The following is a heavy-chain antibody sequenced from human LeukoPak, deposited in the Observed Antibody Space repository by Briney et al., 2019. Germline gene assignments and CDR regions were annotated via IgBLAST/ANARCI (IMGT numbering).Heavy chain of an antibody. CDR3: ARDRIKIFGRNMDV. Sequence: GGSLRLSCAASGFTLSNYSMNWVRQAPGKGLEWVSFISINFSNIYYADPVKARFTISRDNAKNSLYLLMNSLRAQDTAVYYCARDRIKIFGRNMDVWGKGTTVTVSS. D-gene: IGHD3-3*01. V-gene: IGHV3-48*04. CDR2: ISINFSNI. J-gene: IGHJ6*03. CDR1: GFTLSNYS.